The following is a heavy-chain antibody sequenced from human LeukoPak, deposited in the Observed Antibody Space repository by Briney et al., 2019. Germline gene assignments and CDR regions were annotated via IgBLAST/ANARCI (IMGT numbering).Heavy chain of an antibody. CDR2: INHSGST. V-gene: IGHV4-34*01. J-gene: IGHJ4*02. D-gene: IGHD6-6*01. Sequence: PSETLSLTCAVYGGSFSGYYWSWIRQPPGKGLEWIGEINHSGSTNYNPSLKSRVTISVDTSKNQFSLKLSSVTAADTAVYYCARGGGSSSSALDYWGQGTLATVSS. CDR1: GGSFSGYY. CDR3: ARGGGSSSSALDY.